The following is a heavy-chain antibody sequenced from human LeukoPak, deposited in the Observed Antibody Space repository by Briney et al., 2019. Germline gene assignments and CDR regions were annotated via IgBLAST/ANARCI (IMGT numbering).Heavy chain of an antibody. CDR3: ARDALAGEKPEYFFDY. Sequence: GGSLRLSCAASGFTFSSYWMSWVRQAPGKGLEWVANIKQDGSEKYYVDSVKGRFTIFRDNAKNSVYLQMNGLRAEDTAVYYCARDALAGEKPEYFFDYWGQGTLVTVSS. CDR1: GFTFSSYW. J-gene: IGHJ4*02. CDR2: IKQDGSEK. V-gene: IGHV3-7*01.